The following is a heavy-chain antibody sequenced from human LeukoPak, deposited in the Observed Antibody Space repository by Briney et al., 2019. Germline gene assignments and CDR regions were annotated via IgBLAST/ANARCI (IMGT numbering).Heavy chain of an antibody. D-gene: IGHD4-17*01. J-gene: IGHJ5*02. CDR1: GGSISSYY. CDR3: ARVGPTVTTVLLFDP. Sequence: PSETLSLTCTVSGGSISSYYWSWIRQPPGKGLEWIGYIYYSGSTNYNPSLKSRVTISVDTSKNQFSLKLSSVTAADTAVYYCARVGPTVTTVLLFDPWGQGTLVTVSS. V-gene: IGHV4-59*12. CDR2: IYYSGST.